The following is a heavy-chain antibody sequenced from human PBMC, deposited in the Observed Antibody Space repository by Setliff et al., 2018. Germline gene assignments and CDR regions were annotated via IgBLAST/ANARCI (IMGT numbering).Heavy chain of an antibody. V-gene: IGHV4-34*09. CDR3: ARTHCTTTSCFYFHY. D-gene: IGHD2-2*01. CDR1: GASFSDYY. J-gene: IGHJ4*02. Sequence: SETLSLTCTVYGASFSDYYWGWIRQPPGKGLEWIAEINHSGSTSYSPSLKSRLSISADTSKNQFSLKLTSVTAADTAVYYCARTHCTTTSCFYFHYWGQGTVVTVSS. CDR2: INHSGST.